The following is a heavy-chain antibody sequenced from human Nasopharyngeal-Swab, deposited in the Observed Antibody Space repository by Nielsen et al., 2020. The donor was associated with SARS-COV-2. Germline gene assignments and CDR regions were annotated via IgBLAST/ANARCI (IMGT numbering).Heavy chain of an antibody. CDR3: AKNMIQLRPDFVLVPASLAWYFDL. V-gene: IGHV1-69*06. J-gene: IGHJ2*01. CDR1: GGTFSDYA. D-gene: IGHD2-2*01. CDR2: IIPIFGTV. Sequence: SVKVSCKASGGTFSDYAISWVRQAPGLGLEWMGGIIPIFGTVDYAQKFQGRVTITADKSTSTAFMELSSLRSEDTAVYYCAKNMIQLRPDFVLVPASLAWYFDLWGRGTLVTVSS.